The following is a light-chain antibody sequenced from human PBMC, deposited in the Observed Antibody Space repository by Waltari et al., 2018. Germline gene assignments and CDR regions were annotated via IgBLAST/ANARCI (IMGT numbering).Light chain of an antibody. V-gene: IGLV1-44*01. Sequence: QSILTQPPSASGPPGQRVTFSCSGTSSNIGSNPVNWYQHLPGTAPNLLIYKSFQRHSGVPDRFSGAKSGTSASLAISGLQSEDEADYYCAVWDDSLNGHIFGTGTKVTVL. CDR2: KSF. CDR3: AVWDDSLNGHI. J-gene: IGLJ1*01. CDR1: SSNIGSNP.